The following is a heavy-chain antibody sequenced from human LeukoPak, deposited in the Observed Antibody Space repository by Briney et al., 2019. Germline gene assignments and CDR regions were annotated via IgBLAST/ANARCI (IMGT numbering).Heavy chain of an antibody. Sequence: SETLSLTCAVYGGSFSGYYWSWIRQPPGKGLEWIGEINHSGSTNYNPSLKSRVTISVDTSKNQFSLKLSSVTAADTAVYYCARGRLAGGDCSSTSCYEFDYWGQGTLVNVSS. CDR1: GGSFSGYY. J-gene: IGHJ4*02. D-gene: IGHD2-2*01. CDR3: ARGRLAGGDCSSTSCYEFDY. CDR2: INHSGST. V-gene: IGHV4-34*01.